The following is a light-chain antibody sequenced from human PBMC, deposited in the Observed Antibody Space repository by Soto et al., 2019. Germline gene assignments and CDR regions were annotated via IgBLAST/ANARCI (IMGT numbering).Light chain of an antibody. Sequence: QSALTQPASVSGSPGHSITISCTGTSSDVGSYNLVSWYQQHPGKAPKLMIYEGSKRPSGVSNRFSGSKSGNTASLTISGLQAEDEADYYCCSYAGSSTFEVFGGGTKLTVL. CDR3: CSYAGSSTFEV. J-gene: IGLJ2*01. CDR2: EGS. CDR1: SSDVGSYNL. V-gene: IGLV2-23*03.